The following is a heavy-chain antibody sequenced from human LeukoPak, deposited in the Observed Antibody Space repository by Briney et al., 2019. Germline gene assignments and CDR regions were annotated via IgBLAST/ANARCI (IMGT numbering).Heavy chain of an antibody. CDR2: FSASGGTT. D-gene: IGHD1-26*01. CDR1: GFTFSRSA. CDR3: AKANYSGSYYFDS. Sequence: PGGSLRLSCAASGFTFSRSAMNWVHPAPGKRLEWVSSFSASGGTTYYADSVKGRFTISRDNSKNTLSVQMNSLRAEDTAVYYCAKANYSGSYYFDSWGQGTLVTVSS. J-gene: IGHJ4*02. V-gene: IGHV3-23*01.